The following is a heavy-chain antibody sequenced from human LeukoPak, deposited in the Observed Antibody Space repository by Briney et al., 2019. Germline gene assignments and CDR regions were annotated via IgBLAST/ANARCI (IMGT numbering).Heavy chain of an antibody. V-gene: IGHV1-8*01. CDR2: MNPNTGNT. J-gene: IGHJ5*02. CDR1: GYTFTSYY. CDR3: ARGPLVRLPSSFDP. Sequence: ASVKVSCKASGYTFTSYYINWVRQATGGGLEWMGWMNPNTGNTGSAQRFQGRVTMTRDTSISTAYMELSSLRSEDTAVYYCARGPLVRLPSSFDPWGQGTLVTVSS. D-gene: IGHD3-16*02.